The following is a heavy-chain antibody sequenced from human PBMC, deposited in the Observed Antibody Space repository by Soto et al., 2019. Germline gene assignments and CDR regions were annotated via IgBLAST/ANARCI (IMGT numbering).Heavy chain of an antibody. CDR1: GGSISSGGYY. J-gene: IGHJ4*02. CDR2: IYYSGAT. Sequence: SETLSLTCTVSGGSISSGGYYWGWIRQHPGKGLEWIGHIYYSGATYYNPSLKSRFTISVDTSKNQFSLKVASVTAADTAVYYCARGSVVAATLFDYWGQGTLVTVSS. CDR3: ARGSVVAATLFDY. D-gene: IGHD2-15*01. V-gene: IGHV4-31*03.